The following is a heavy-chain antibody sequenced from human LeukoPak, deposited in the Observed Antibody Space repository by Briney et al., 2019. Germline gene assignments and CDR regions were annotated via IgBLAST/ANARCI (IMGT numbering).Heavy chain of an antibody. J-gene: IGHJ4*02. CDR1: GGSISGYY. CDR3: ARDLGLSLDY. V-gene: IGHV4-4*07. CDR2: IFSDGST. D-gene: IGHD3-16*01. Sequence: SETLSLTCSVSGGSISGYYWTWIRQPAGQGLEWMGRIFSDGSTNYNPSLKSRVTMSVDTSKYTFSLKLSSMTAADAAVYYCARDLGLSLDYWGQGTLVTVSS.